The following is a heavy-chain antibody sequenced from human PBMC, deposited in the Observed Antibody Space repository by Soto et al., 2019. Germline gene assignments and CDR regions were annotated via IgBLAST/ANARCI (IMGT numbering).Heavy chain of an antibody. CDR3: ARLRIATNNYKWFDP. CDR1: GAALNSGNYY. D-gene: IGHD2-21*01. J-gene: IGHJ5*02. CDR2: IYVTGAV. Sequence: PSETLSLTCSVSGAALNSGNYYWSWIRQVPGKGLEWIGHIYVTGAVDYNPSLRDRITISQDTSERQFSLNLRLVTDADTAVYYCARLRIATNNYKWFDPWGQGNLVTVSS. V-gene: IGHV4-31*03.